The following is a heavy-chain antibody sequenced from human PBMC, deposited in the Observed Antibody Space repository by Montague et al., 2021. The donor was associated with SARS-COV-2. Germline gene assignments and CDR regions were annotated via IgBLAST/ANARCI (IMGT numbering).Heavy chain of an antibody. J-gene: IGHJ6*02. D-gene: IGHD3-10*01. CDR3: AHSRITMVRGVINYYGMDV. CDR2: IYWDGDK. V-gene: IGHV2-5*02. Sequence: PALVKPTQTLTLTCTFSGFSLSTSGVGVGWIRQPPGKALEWLALIYWDGDKRYSPSLKSRLTITKDTSKNQVVLTMTNMDPVDTATYYCAHSRITMVRGVINYYGMDVWGQGTTVTVSS. CDR1: GFSLSTSGVG.